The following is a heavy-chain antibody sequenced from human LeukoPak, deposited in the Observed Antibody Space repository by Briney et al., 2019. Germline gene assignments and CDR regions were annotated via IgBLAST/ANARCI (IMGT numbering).Heavy chain of an antibody. D-gene: IGHD3-22*01. J-gene: IGHJ4*02. V-gene: IGHV1-2*06. CDR3: ARAARLHYYDSSGSLGGGYFDY. Sequence: GASVKVSCKASGYTFTGYYMHWVRQAPGQGLEWMGRINPNSGGTNYAQKFQGRVTMTRDTSISTAYMELSRLRSDDTAVYYCARAARLHYYDSSGSLGGGYFDYWGQGTLVTVSS. CDR2: INPNSGGT. CDR1: GYTFTGYY.